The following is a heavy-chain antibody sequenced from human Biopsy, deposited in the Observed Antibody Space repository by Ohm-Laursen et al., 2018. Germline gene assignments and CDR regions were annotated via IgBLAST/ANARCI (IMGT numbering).Heavy chain of an antibody. J-gene: IGHJ4*02. Sequence: GTLSLTCTLSGDSITRSYWSWIRQSPGNGLEWIGHVFDRGTTNYNPSVRSRVTMSEDTSKKQFSLKMTSVTAADTAIYYCAHGSGSYYKWDSWGQGTLVTVPS. CDR1: GDSITRSY. V-gene: IGHV4-59*08. CDR2: VFDRGTT. D-gene: IGHD3-10*01. CDR3: AHGSGSYYKWDS.